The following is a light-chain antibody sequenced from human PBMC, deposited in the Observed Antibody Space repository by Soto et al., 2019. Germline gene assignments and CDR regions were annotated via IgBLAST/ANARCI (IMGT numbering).Light chain of an antibody. CDR1: SSDVGGYNY. CDR2: EVS. J-gene: IGLJ3*02. V-gene: IGLV2-14*01. Sequence: QSALTQPASVSGSPGQSITISCTGTSSDVGGYNYVSWYQQHPGKAPKLMIYEVSNRPSGVSNRFPGSKSGNTASLTIYGLQAEYEADYYCSSYTSSSTRVFGGGTKLTVL. CDR3: SSYTSSSTRV.